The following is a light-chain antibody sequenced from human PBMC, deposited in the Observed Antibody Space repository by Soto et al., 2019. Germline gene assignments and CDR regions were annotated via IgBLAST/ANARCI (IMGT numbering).Light chain of an antibody. CDR1: SSDVGNYNL. J-gene: IGLJ2*01. CDR3: CSYAGGSTFVV. V-gene: IGLV2-23*03. Sequence: QSALTQPASVSGSPGQSITISCTGTSSDVGNYNLVSWYQQHPGKAPKLMIYEGSKRPSGVSNRFSGSKSGNTASLTISGLQAEDEADYFCCSYAGGSTFVVFGGGTKLTVL. CDR2: EGS.